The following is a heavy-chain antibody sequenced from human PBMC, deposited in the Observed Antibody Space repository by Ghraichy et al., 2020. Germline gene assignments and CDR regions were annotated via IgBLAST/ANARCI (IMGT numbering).Heavy chain of an antibody. Sequence: LSLTCAASGFTFSSYSMNWVRQAPGKGLEWVSYISSSSSTIYYADSVKGRFTISRDNAKNSLYLQMNSLRDEDTAVYYCARAPYYDFWSGYYTGWFDPWGQGTLVTVSS. CDR2: ISSSSSTI. J-gene: IGHJ5*02. CDR1: GFTFSSYS. CDR3: ARAPYYDFWSGYYTGWFDP. D-gene: IGHD3-3*01. V-gene: IGHV3-48*02.